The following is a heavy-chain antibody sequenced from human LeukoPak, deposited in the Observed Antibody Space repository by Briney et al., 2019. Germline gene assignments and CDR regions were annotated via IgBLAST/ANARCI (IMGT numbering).Heavy chain of an antibody. CDR3: QAQGFWSGYWASSNWFDP. J-gene: IGHJ5*02. D-gene: IGHD3-3*01. CDR2: ISGSGGST. Sequence: PGGSLRLSCAASGFTFDDYAMHWVRQAPGKGLEWVSAISGSGGSTYYADSVKGRFTISRDNSKNSLYLQMNSLRAEDTAVYYCQAQGFWSGYWASSNWFDPWGQGTLVTVSS. CDR1: GFTFDDYA. V-gene: IGHV3-23*01.